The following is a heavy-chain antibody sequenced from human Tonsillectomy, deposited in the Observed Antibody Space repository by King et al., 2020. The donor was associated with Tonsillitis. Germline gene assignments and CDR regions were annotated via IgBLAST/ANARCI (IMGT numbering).Heavy chain of an antibody. CDR2: ISYDGSNK. J-gene: IGHJ4*02. CDR1: GFTFSSYA. Sequence: VQLVESGGGVVQPGRSLRLSCAASGFTFSSYAMHWVRQAPGKGLEWVAVISYDGSNKYYADSVKGRFTISRDNSKNTLYLQMKRLRAEDTSVYYCSTFHYGDYVFDYWGQGXLVTVSS. CDR3: STFHYGDYVFDY. D-gene: IGHD4-17*01. V-gene: IGHV3-30*04.